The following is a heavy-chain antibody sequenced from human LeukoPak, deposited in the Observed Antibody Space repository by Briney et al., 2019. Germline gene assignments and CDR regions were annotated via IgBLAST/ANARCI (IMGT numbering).Heavy chain of an antibody. J-gene: IGHJ4*02. Sequence: GGSLRLSCAASGFTVSSNYMSWVRQAPGKGLEWVSVIYSGGSTYYADSVKGRFTISRDNSKNTLYLQMNSLRAEDTAVYYCARYILTGFFFDYWGQGTLVTVSS. CDR1: GFTVSSNY. D-gene: IGHD3-9*01. CDR2: IYSGGST. V-gene: IGHV3-66*01. CDR3: ARYILTGFFFDY.